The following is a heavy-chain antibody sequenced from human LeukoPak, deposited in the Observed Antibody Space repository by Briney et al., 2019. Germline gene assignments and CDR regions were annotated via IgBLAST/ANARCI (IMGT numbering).Heavy chain of an antibody. CDR1: GFTFSSHA. D-gene: IGHD6-19*01. Sequence: PGGSLRLSCAASGFTFSSHAMNWVRQAPGKGLEWVSGINWNGGSTGYADSVKGRFTISRDNAKNSLYLQMNSLRAEDTALYYCARAPTAYSSGWYVDYWGQGTLVTVSS. J-gene: IGHJ4*02. V-gene: IGHV3-20*04. CDR3: ARAPTAYSSGWYVDY. CDR2: INWNGGST.